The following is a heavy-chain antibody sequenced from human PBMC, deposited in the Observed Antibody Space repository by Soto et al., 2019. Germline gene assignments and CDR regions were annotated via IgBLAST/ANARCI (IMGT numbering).Heavy chain of an antibody. V-gene: IGHV4-34*01. Sequence: QVQLQQWGAGLLKPSETLSLTCAVYGGSFSGYYWSWIRQPPGKGLEWIGEINHSGSTNYNPSLKSRVTISVDTSKNQFSLKLSSVTAADTAVYYCAGYCSRTSCYASYWGQGTLVTVSS. J-gene: IGHJ4*02. D-gene: IGHD2-2*01. CDR2: INHSGST. CDR1: GGSFSGYY. CDR3: AGYCSRTSCYASY.